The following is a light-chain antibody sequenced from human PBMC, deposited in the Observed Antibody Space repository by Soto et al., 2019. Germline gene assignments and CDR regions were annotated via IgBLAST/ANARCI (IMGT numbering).Light chain of an antibody. CDR3: ATWDNTLNVV. V-gene: IGLV1-44*01. CDR2: SND. CDR1: SSNIGSNS. J-gene: IGLJ2*01. Sequence: QSVLTQPPSASGTPGQRVTISCSGSSSNIGSNSVNWYQQLPGTAPKLLIYSNDQRPSGVPDRFSGSKSGTSASLAISGLPSEDEADYYCATWDNTLNVVFGGGTKLTVL.